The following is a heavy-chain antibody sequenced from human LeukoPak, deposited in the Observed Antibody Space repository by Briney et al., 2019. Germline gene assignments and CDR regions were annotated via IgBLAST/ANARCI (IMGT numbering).Heavy chain of an antibody. CDR2: INESGNT. Sequence: TSETLSLTCAVSSGSFSGYYWSWIRQPPGKGLEWIGEINESGNTNYNPSLKSRVTILEHTSKKQFSLKLSSVTAADTAVYYCARGGSSWYVDYWGQGTLVAASS. D-gene: IGHD6-13*01. V-gene: IGHV4-34*01. J-gene: IGHJ4*02. CDR1: SGSFSGYY. CDR3: ARGGSSWYVDY.